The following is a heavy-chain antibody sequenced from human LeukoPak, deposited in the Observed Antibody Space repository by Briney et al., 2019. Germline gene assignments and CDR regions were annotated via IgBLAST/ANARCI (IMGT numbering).Heavy chain of an antibody. V-gene: IGHV3-23*01. J-gene: IGHJ3*02. CDR1: GFTFSNHG. CDR2: IRGSGFST. Sequence: GGSLRLSCAASGFTFSNHGMSWVRQAPGKGLEWVSGIRGSGFSTDYADSVKGRFTISRDNSKNTLYLQMNSLRVEDTAVYCCAKAGFYDILTDGLDIWGQGTMVIVSS. D-gene: IGHD3-9*01. CDR3: AKAGFYDILTDGLDI.